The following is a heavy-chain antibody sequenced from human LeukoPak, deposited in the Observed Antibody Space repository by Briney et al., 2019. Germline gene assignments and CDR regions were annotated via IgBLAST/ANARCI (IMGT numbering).Heavy chain of an antibody. D-gene: IGHD3-10*02. CDR2: IYNSGST. J-gene: IGHJ2*01. V-gene: IGHV4-4*07. CDR3: ARDALGMLGVWYFDL. CDR1: LGSISSYS. Sequence: SETLSLTCNVSLGSISSYSWTWIRQPAGKGLEWIGRIYNSGSTNYDPSLESRVTMSVDTSKKQLSLKLSSVTAADTAVYHCARDALGMLGVWYFDLWGRGTLVTVSS.